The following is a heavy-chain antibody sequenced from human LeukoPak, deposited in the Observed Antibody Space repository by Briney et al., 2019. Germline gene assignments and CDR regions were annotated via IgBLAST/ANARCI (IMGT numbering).Heavy chain of an antibody. J-gene: IGHJ4*02. Sequence: PSETLSLTCTVSGGSISSYYWSWIRQPPGKGLEWIGYIYYSGSTNYNPSLKSRVTISVDTSKNQFSLKLSSVTAADTAVYYCARDSSSYYFDYWGQGTLVTVSS. V-gene: IGHV4-59*01. D-gene: IGHD6-13*01. CDR3: ARDSSSYYFDY. CDR1: GGSISSYY. CDR2: IYYSGST.